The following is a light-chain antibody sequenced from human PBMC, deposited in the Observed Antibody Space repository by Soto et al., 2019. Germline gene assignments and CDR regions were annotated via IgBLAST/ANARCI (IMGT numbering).Light chain of an antibody. V-gene: IGKV3-20*01. Sequence: ESVLTQSPGPLSLSPGEKATLSCRASQSVSSSYLAWYQQKPGQAPRLLIYGASSRATGIPDRFSGSGSGTDFTLTVSRLEPEDFAVYYCQQCGSSSWTFGQGTKVEIK. CDR1: QSVSSSY. J-gene: IGKJ1*01. CDR3: QQCGSSSWT. CDR2: GAS.